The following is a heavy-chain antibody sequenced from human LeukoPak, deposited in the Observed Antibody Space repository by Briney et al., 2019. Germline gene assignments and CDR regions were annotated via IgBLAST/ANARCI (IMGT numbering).Heavy chain of an antibody. CDR3: ARLSSGWSYFDY. CDR2: IYYSGST. Sequence: SETLSLTCTVSGGSISSYYWSWIRQPPGKGLEWIRYIYYSGSTNYNPSPKSRVTISVDTSKYQFSLKLSSVTAADTAVYYCARLSSGWSYFDYWGQGTLVTVSS. J-gene: IGHJ4*02. CDR1: GGSISSYY. D-gene: IGHD6-19*01. V-gene: IGHV4-59*01.